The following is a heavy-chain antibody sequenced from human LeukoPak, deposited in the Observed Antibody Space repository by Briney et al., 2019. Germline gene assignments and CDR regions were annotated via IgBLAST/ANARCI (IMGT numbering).Heavy chain of an antibody. J-gene: IGHJ6*02. CDR1: GYTLTELS. CDR2: FDPEDGET. V-gene: IGHV1-24*01. D-gene: IGHD6-25*01. CDR3: ATSALATDHYYGMDV. Sequence: EASVKVSCKVSGYTLTELSMHWVRQAPGKGLERMGGFDPEDGETIYAQKFQGRVTMTEDTFTDTAYMELSSLRSEDTAVYYCATSALATDHYYGMDVWGQGTTVTVSS.